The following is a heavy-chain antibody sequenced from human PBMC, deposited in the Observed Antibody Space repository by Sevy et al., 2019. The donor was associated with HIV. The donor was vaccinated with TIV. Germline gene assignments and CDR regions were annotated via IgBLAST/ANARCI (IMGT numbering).Heavy chain of an antibody. V-gene: IGHV3-9*01. D-gene: IGHD3-10*01. J-gene: IGHJ6*02. CDR1: GFTFDDYA. Sequence: GGSLRLSCAASGFTFDDYAMYWVRQAPGRGLEWVSGISWNSGSIGYADSGKGRFTISRDNAKNSLYLQMNSLRAEDTALYYCAKDMPLSTIVRGVNYYYYGMDVWGQGTTVTVSS. CDR2: ISWNSGSI. CDR3: AKDMPLSTIVRGVNYYYYGMDV.